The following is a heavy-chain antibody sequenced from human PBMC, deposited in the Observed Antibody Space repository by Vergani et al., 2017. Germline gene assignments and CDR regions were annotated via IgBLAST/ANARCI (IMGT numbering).Heavy chain of an antibody. V-gene: IGHV1-2*04. CDR2: INTNSGGT. CDR3: ARQVHSWDIAAAGRGFDY. CDR1: GYTFTGYY. J-gene: IGHJ4*02. Sequence: QVQLVQSGAEVKKPGASVKVSCKASGYTFTGYYMHWVRQAPGQGLEWMGWINTNSGGTNYAQKFQGWATMTSDTTIRTDYMELSRLSSEDTAVYCCARQVHSWDIAAAGRGFDYWGQGTLVTVSS. D-gene: IGHD6-13*01.